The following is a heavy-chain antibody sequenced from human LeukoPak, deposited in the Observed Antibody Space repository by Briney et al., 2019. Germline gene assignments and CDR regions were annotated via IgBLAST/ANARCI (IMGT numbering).Heavy chain of an antibody. J-gene: IGHJ3*02. Sequence: PSETLSLTCTVSGGSITDHFWGWIRHTPGMGLEWIGHIYGSPTYSPSLKSRVTISDDTSENQIFLQMTSVTAADTAIYYCARRFRTSASGILHHDAYDIWGPGTEVIVSS. V-gene: IGHV4-4*09. CDR1: GGSITDHF. CDR3: ARRFRTSASGILHHDAYDI. D-gene: IGHD3-10*01. CDR2: IYGSP.